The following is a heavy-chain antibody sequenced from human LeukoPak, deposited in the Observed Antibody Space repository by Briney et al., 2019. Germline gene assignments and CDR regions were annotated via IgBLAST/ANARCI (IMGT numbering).Heavy chain of an antibody. Sequence: GGSLRLSCAASGFTFRTSWMHSVRQVPGKGLVWVSRINSDGRSTDYADSVKGRFTISRDNTKNTLYLQMNSLRVEDTPMYYCAHTVWSGNYFDYWGQGTLVTVSS. CDR3: AHTVWSGNYFDY. J-gene: IGHJ4*02. V-gene: IGHV3-74*01. CDR1: GFTFRTSW. D-gene: IGHD3-3*01. CDR2: INSDGRST.